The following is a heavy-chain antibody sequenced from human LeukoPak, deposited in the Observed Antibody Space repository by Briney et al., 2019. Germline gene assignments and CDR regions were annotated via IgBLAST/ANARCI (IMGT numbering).Heavy chain of an antibody. CDR1: GGSISSGGYY. CDR2: IYYSGST. V-gene: IGHV4-31*03. J-gene: IGHJ6*03. D-gene: IGHD2-2*01. Sequence: PSETLSLTCTVSGGSISSGGYYWSWIRQHPGKGLEWIGYIYYSGSTYYNPSLKSRLTISVDTSKSQFSLKLSSVTAADTAVYYCTRDYCSNTSCNYYMDVWGKGTTVIVSS. CDR3: TRDYCSNTSCNYYMDV.